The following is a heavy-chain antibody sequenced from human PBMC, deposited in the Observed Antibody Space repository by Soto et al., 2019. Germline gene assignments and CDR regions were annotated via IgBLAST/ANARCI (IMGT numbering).Heavy chain of an antibody. Sequence: GASVKVSCKASGGTFSSYAISWVRQAPGQGLEWMGGIIPIFGTANYAQKFQGRVTITADESTSTAYMELSSLRSEDTAVYYCAREEGRYDFWSGFLWFDPWGQGTLVTVSS. CDR1: GGTFSSYA. CDR2: IIPIFGTA. V-gene: IGHV1-69*13. J-gene: IGHJ5*02. CDR3: AREEGRYDFWSGFLWFDP. D-gene: IGHD3-3*01.